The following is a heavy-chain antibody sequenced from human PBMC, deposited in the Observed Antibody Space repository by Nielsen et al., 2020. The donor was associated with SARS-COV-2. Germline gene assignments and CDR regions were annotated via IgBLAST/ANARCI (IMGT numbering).Heavy chain of an antibody. J-gene: IGHJ6*02. CDR3: ARSVAVAGWLGKYYYYGVDV. V-gene: IGHV3-21*01. CDR2: ISGSSTDK. D-gene: IGHD6-19*01. Sequence: WIRQPPGKGLEWVSSISGSSTDKYYTDSVKGQFTISRDNAKNSLYLQMNSLSAEDTATYYCARSVAVAGWLGKYYYYGVDVWGQGTTVTVSS.